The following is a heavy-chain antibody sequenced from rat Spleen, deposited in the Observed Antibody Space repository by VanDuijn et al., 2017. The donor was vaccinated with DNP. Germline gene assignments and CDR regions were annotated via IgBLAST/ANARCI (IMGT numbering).Heavy chain of an antibody. CDR3: TTAGSYGFDY. CDR2: ISPSGGST. D-gene: IGHD1-2*01. V-gene: IGHV5-31*01. J-gene: IGHJ2*01. Sequence: EVQLVESGGGLVQPGRSLKLSCVASGFIFSNYWMTWIRQAPGKGLEWVASISPSGGSTYYRDSVKGRFTVSRDNAKSTLYLQMDSLRSEDTATYYCTTAGSYGFDYWGQGVMVTVSS. CDR1: GFIFSNYW.